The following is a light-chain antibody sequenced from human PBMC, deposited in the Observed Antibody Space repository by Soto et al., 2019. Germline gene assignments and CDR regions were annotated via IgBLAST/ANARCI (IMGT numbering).Light chain of an antibody. J-gene: IGLJ2*01. CDR2: DTN. Sequence: QAVVTQEPSLTVSPGGTVTLTCGSNTGAVTTGHYPYWFQQKPGQAPRTLIYDTNNKHSRTPARFSGSLLGGKAALTLSGAQPEDEADYYCLLSYRGVGVFGGGTKLTVL. CDR3: LLSYRGVGV. CDR1: TGAVTTGHY. V-gene: IGLV7-46*01.